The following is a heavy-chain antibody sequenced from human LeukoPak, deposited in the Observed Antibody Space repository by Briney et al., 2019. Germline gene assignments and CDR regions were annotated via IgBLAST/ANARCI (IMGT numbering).Heavy chain of an antibody. CDR2: IYYSGST. J-gene: IGHJ3*02. CDR3: ARHYYYDSSGYYYGDAFDI. V-gene: IGHV4-39*01. Sequence: SETLSLTCTVSSGSISSSTYYWGWIRQPPGKGLEWIGSIYYSGSTYYNPSLKSRVTISVDTSKNQFSLKLSSVTAADTAVYYCARHYYYDSSGYYYGDAFDIWGQGTMVTVSS. D-gene: IGHD3-22*01. CDR1: SGSISSSTYY.